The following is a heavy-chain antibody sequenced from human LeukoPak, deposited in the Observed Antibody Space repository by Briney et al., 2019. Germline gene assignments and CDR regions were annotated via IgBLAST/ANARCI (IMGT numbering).Heavy chain of an antibody. J-gene: IGHJ4*02. V-gene: IGHV3-48*02. CDR3: ARNYDILTRAFDY. D-gene: IGHD3-9*01. Sequence: GGSLRLSCAASGFTFSGYSMNWVRQAPGKGLEWVSYISSSSTTDYADSVKGRFTISKDNAKNSLYLQMNSLRDEDTAVYYCARNYDILTRAFDYWGQGTLVTVSS. CDR1: GFTFSGYS. CDR2: ISSSSTT.